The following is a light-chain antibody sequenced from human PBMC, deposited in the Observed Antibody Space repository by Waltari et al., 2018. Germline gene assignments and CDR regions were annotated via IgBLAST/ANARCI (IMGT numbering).Light chain of an antibody. J-gene: IGKJ1*01. CDR2: AAS. CDR3: QQSDSTPWP. CDR1: QSISKH. V-gene: IGKV1-39*01. Sequence: DIQMTQSPSSLSASVGDRVTITCRASQSISKHLNWYQQKPGKAPKLLIYAASSLQSGVPSRFRGSGSGTDFTLTISSLQPEDFATYYCQQSDSTPWPFGQGTKVEIK.